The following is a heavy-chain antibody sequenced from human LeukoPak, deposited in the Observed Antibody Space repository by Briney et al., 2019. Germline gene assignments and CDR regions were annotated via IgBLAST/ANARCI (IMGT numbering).Heavy chain of an antibody. CDR3: TRAVGLGPGAHFDQ. Sequence: GGSLRLSCAASGFSFSRYYMSWVRQTPEKALEWISYIPTSGISVQYADSVRGRFTASRDDAKNSLHLQMDSLRVEDTAVYYCTRAVGLGPGAHFDQWGQRALVIVSS. J-gene: IGHJ4*02. CDR1: GFSFSRYY. V-gene: IGHV3-11*01. D-gene: IGHD1-26*01. CDR2: IPTSGISV.